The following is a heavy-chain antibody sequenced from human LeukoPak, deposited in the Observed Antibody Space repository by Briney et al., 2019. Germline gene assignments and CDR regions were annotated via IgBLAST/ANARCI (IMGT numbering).Heavy chain of an antibody. Sequence: PSETLSLTCTVSGGSISSGGYYWSWIRQHPGKGLEWIGYIYYSGSTYYNPSLKSRVTISVDTSKNQFSLKLSSVAAADTAVYYCARGECSSTSCYRVFDYWGQGTPVTVSS. J-gene: IGHJ4*02. V-gene: IGHV4-31*03. CDR2: IYYSGST. CDR1: GGSISSGGYY. CDR3: ARGECSSTSCYRVFDY. D-gene: IGHD2-2*02.